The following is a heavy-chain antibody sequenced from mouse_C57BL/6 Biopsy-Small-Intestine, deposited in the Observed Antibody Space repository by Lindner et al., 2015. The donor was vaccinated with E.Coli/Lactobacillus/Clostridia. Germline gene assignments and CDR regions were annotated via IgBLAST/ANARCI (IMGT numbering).Heavy chain of an antibody. V-gene: IGHV1-7*01. CDR2: INPSSGYT. CDR1: GYTFTSYW. D-gene: IGHD2-1*01. J-gene: IGHJ1*03. CDR3: AREIGYGNWGYFDA. Sequence: VQLQESGAELANPGASVKLSCKASGYTFTSYWMHWVKQRPGQGLEWIGYINPSSGYTQHNQKFMDKATLTVDKSSSAAYMQLSSLTHEDSEVYYCAREIGYGNWGYFDAWGTGTTVTVSS.